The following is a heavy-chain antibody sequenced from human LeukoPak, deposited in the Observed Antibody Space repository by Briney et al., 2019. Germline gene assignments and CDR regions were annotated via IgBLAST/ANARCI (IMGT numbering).Heavy chain of an antibody. D-gene: IGHD3-9*01. CDR1: GFTFSSDW. V-gene: IGHV3-74*01. CDR2: INRDGRST. Sequence: HAGGSLRLSCAASGFTFSSDWMHWVRQAPGKGLVWVSRINRDGRSTTYADSVKGRFTISRDNAKNTLYLQMNSLRAEDTAVYYCARHPYDILTGPAFDYWGQGTLVTVSS. CDR3: ARHPYDILTGPAFDY. J-gene: IGHJ4*02.